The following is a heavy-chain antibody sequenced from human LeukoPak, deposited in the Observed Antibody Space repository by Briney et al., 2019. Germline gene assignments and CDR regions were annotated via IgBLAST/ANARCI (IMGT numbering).Heavy chain of an antibody. CDR3: ARETRIQLWFPGWFDP. Sequence: PSETLSLTCTVSGGSISSYYWSWIRQPPGKGLEWIGYIYYSGSTNYNPSLRSRVTISVDTSKNQFSLKLSSVTAADTAVYYCARETRIQLWFPGWFDPWGQGTLVTVSS. CDR2: IYYSGST. V-gene: IGHV4-59*01. J-gene: IGHJ5*02. D-gene: IGHD5-18*01. CDR1: GGSISSYY.